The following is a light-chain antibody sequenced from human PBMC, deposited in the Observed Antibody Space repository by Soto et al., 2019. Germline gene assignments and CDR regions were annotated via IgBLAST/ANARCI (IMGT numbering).Light chain of an antibody. V-gene: IGLV1-47*01. Sequence: QAVVTQPPSASGTPGQRVTISCSGSSSNIGNNYVYWYQQRPGTAPKVLIYRNNQRPSGVPDRFSGSKSGTSASLAISGLRSEDEADYYCAVWDDSLSAWVFGGGTKLTVL. CDR2: RNN. CDR3: AVWDDSLSAWV. J-gene: IGLJ3*02. CDR1: SSNIGNNY.